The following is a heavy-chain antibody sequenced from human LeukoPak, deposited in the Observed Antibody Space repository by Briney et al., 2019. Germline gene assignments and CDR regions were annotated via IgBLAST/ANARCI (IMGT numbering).Heavy chain of an antibody. J-gene: IGHJ3*02. D-gene: IGHD2-15*01. CDR3: AKETPGYCSGGSCLEAFDI. V-gene: IGHV3-23*01. CDR1: GFTFSNYG. CDR2: IGDSGADT. Sequence: GGSLRLSCTASGFTFSNYGMSWVRQAPGQGLEWVSAIGDSGADTYYADSVKGRFTISRDNSKNTLYLQMNSLRAEDTAVYYCAKETPGYCSGGSCLEAFDIWGQGTMVTVSS.